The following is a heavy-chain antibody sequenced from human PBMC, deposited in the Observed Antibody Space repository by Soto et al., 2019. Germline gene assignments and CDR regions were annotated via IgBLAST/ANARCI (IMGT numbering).Heavy chain of an antibody. J-gene: IGHJ4*02. CDR1: GFTFSDHY. Sequence: PGGSLRLSCVGSGFTFSDHYIDWVRQAPGKGLEWVGRIRKQANIYTTQYAASVKGRFTISRDDPKNSLYLQMNSLKTEDTAVYYCARSGSSTSCYDYWGQGTLVTVSS. CDR2: IRKQANIYTT. V-gene: IGHV3-72*01. CDR3: ARSGSSTSCYDY. D-gene: IGHD2-2*01.